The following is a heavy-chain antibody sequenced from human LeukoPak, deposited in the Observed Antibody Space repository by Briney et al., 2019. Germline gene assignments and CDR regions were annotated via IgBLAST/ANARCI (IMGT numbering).Heavy chain of an antibody. V-gene: IGHV3-7*01. Sequence: GGSLRLSCAASGFTFSSYWMSWVRQAPGKGLEWVASIKEDGSEKYYVDSVKGRFTISRDNAKNPVYLQMNNLRAEDTAVYYCARDWSDGFDYWGRGTLVTVSS. CDR1: GFTFSSYW. CDR2: IKEDGSEK. J-gene: IGHJ4*02. D-gene: IGHD3-3*01. CDR3: ARDWSDGFDY.